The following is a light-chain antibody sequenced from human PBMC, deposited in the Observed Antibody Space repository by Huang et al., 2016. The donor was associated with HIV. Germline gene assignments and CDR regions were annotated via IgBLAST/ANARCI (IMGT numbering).Light chain of an antibody. Sequence: DIIMSQSPESLTVSLGERATLNCRSSQSVYTSSTSKDYMAWFQQKPGQPPRLLLFWASSREVGVPGRFSGSGSGTNFTLTIANLQPEDAAIYYCQQYYSSPQTFGQGTRV. J-gene: IGKJ1*01. CDR2: WAS. CDR3: QQYYSSPQT. CDR1: QSVYTSSTSKDY. V-gene: IGKV4-1*01.